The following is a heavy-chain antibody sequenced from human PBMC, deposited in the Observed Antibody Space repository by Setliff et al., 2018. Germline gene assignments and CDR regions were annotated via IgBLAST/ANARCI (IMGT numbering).Heavy chain of an antibody. CDR1: GYTFRQSI. D-gene: IGHD3-3*01. V-gene: IGHV1-18*01. Sequence: GASVKVSCKASGYTFRQSIVSWVRQAPGQGLEWLGWIGVYSGNTYSAQRFQGRVSLTTDESTNTAYLELRGLRSDDTAVYYCMRLVRFCSRTVCQRTSGDEAWGQGTLGTVPQ. CDR3: MRLVRFCSRTVCQRTSGDEA. CDR2: IGVYSGNT. J-gene: IGHJ5*02.